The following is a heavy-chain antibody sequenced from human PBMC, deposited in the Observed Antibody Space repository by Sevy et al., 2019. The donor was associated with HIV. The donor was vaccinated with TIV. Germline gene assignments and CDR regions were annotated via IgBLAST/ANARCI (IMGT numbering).Heavy chain of an antibody. Sequence: ASVKVSCKASGYTFTGYYMHWVRQAPGQGLEWMGWINPNSGGTNYAQKFQGRVTMTRDTSIGTAYMELSRLRSDDTAVYYCARDLAYYDSSGYLPALDYFDYWGQGTLVTVSS. V-gene: IGHV1-2*02. CDR2: INPNSGGT. CDR3: ARDLAYYDSSGYLPALDYFDY. J-gene: IGHJ4*02. CDR1: GYTFTGYY. D-gene: IGHD3-22*01.